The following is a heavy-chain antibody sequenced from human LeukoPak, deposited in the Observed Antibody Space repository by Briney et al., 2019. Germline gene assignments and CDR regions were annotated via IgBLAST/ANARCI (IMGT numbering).Heavy chain of an antibody. CDR3: AKDAGADDYGDHGGAFDI. Sequence: PGGSLRLSCAASGFTFDDYAMHWVRQAPGKGLEWVSGISWNSGSIGYADSVKGRFTISRDNAKNSLYLQMNSLRAEDTALYYCAKDAGADDYGDHGGAFDIWGQGTMVIVSS. CDR1: GFTFDDYA. D-gene: IGHD4-17*01. J-gene: IGHJ3*02. CDR2: ISWNSGSI. V-gene: IGHV3-9*01.